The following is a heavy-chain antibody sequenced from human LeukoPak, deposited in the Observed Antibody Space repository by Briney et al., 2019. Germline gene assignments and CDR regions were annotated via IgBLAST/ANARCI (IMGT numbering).Heavy chain of an antibody. Sequence: GGSLRLSCAASGLSFSNYWMVWVRQAPGKGLVWVSRMNIDGSDRTYADSVKGRFTISRDNAKNTLFLQMSSLRAEDTALYYCARDLRYDGYDIWGQGTMVTVSS. CDR1: GLSFSNYW. V-gene: IGHV3-74*01. D-gene: IGHD3-10*01. J-gene: IGHJ3*02. CDR3: ARDLRYDGYDI. CDR2: MNIDGSDR.